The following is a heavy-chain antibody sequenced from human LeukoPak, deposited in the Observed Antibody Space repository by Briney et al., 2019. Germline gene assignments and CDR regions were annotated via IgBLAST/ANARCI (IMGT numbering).Heavy chain of an antibody. J-gene: IGHJ4*02. D-gene: IGHD3-3*01. Sequence: GWSLRLSCAASGFTFDDYGMHWVRQAPGKGLEWVSGIGWNSGTIVYADSVTGRFTISRDNAKNSLYLQMSSLRVEDTAVYYCASWAGNTQSDSWSGPFDYRGQGSLVTVSS. V-gene: IGHV3-9*01. CDR3: ASWAGNTQSDSWSGPFDY. CDR2: IGWNSGTI. CDR1: GFTFDDYG.